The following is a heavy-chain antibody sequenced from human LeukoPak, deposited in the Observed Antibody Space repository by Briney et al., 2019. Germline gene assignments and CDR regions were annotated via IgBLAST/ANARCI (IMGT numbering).Heavy chain of an antibody. CDR3: ARDPGIDAFDV. D-gene: IGHD1-26*01. CDR2: LYNSDST. CDR1: GFTFSSYS. V-gene: IGHV3-53*01. Sequence: GGSLRLSCAASGFTFSSYSMNWVRQAPGKGLEWVSVLYNSDSTYYADSVKGRFTISRDNSKNTMYLQMNSLRAEDTAIYYCARDPGIDAFDVWGQGTMVTVSS. J-gene: IGHJ3*01.